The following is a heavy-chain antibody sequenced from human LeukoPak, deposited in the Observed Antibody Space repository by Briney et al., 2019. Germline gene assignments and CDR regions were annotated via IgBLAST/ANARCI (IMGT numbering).Heavy chain of an antibody. CDR2: INHSGST. D-gene: IGHD3-22*01. V-gene: IGHV4-34*01. CDR1: GGSFSGYY. J-gene: IGHJ6*03. Sequence: NPSETLSLTCAVYGGSFSGYYWSWIRQPPGKGLEWIGEINHSGSTNYNPSLKSRVTISVDTPKNQFSLKLSSVTAADTAVYYCARAIYYYDSSGYYYYYYYMDVWGKGTTVTVSS. CDR3: ARAIYYYDSSGYYYYYYYMDV.